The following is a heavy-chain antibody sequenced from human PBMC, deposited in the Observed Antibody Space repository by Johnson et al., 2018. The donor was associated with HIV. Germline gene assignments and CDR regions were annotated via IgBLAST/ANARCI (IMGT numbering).Heavy chain of an antibody. V-gene: IGHV3-13*01. CDR3: AYSSSPLSGDAFDI. D-gene: IGHD6-6*01. CDR1: GFIFSSYD. J-gene: IGHJ3*02. CDR2: IGTAGDT. Sequence: VQLVESGGGLVQPGGSLRLSCAASGFIFSSYDMHWVRQATGKGLEWVSAIGTAGDTYYVDSVKGRFTISRDNAKNSLYLQMNSLRAEDTAVYYCAYSSSPLSGDAFDIWGQGTMVTVSS.